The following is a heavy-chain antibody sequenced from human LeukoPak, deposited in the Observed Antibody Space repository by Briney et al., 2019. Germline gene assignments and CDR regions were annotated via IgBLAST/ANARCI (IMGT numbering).Heavy chain of an antibody. D-gene: IGHD1-26*01. J-gene: IGHJ4*02. CDR3: AITSGISFDF. Sequence: GGSLRLSCAASGFTFSSYAMHWVRQAPGKGLEWVAIISYDGSNKYYADSVKGRFTISRDNSKNSLYLQMNSLRAEDTALYYCAITSGISFDFWGQGTPVTVSS. CDR2: ISYDGSNK. V-gene: IGHV3-30-3*01. CDR1: GFTFSSYA.